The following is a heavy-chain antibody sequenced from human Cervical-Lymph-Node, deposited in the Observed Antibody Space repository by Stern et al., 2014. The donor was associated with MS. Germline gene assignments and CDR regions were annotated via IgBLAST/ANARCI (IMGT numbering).Heavy chain of an antibody. J-gene: IGHJ4*02. CDR1: GFKFSIYW. CDR2: IYPGDSET. D-gene: IGHD1-14*01. CDR3: ARQTTAWASDV. Sequence: VQLVESGAELIRPGESLKISCKGSGFKFSIYWIAWVRQMPGKGLEWMGIIYPGDSETRYRPSYQGQVPMSAAKSTSTAYLQWSSLNASDAAMYFCARQTTAWASDVWGQGTLVTVSS. V-gene: IGHV5-51*01.